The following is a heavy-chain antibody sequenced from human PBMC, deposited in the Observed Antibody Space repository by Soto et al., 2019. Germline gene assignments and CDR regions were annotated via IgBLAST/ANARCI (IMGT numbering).Heavy chain of an antibody. J-gene: IGHJ4*02. Sequence: QVQLVQSGAEVKKPGSSVKVSCEASGGTFSGHAISWVRQAPGQGPEWMGGLIPLFGTTQHAQNFQDRLTITADKSTSSAATALTTLGCGETVIYDSARGPKFGYRFDSGGQGTLATVYS. CDR3: ARGPKFGYRFDS. CDR1: GGTFSGHA. V-gene: IGHV1-69*06. D-gene: IGHD6-13*01. CDR2: LIPLFGTT.